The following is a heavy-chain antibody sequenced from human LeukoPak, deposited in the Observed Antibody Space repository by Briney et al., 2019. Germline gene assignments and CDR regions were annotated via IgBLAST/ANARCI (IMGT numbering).Heavy chain of an antibody. D-gene: IGHD3-10*01. CDR3: ARSRCRAWFGELLSSPYGMDV. CDR2: ISSSSSTI. V-gene: IGHV3-48*01. Sequence: PGGSLRLSCAASGFTFSSYRMNWVRQAPGKGLEWVSYISSSSSTIYYADSVKGRFTISRDNAKNSLYLQMNSLRAEDTAVYYCARSRCRAWFGELLSSPYGMDVWGQGTTVTVSS. J-gene: IGHJ6*02. CDR1: GFTFSSYR.